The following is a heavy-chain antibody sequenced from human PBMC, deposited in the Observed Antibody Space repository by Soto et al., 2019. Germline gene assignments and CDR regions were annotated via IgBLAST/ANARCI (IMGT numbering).Heavy chain of an antibody. D-gene: IGHD2-21*01. CDR3: ARAPLEVVSDAFDI. CDR2: ISAYNGNT. V-gene: IGHV1-18*01. CDR1: GYTFTSYG. Sequence: ASVKVSCKASGYTFTSYGISWVRQAPGQGLEWMGWISAYNGNTNYAQKLQGRVTMTTDTSTGTAYMELRSLRSDDTAVYYCARAPLEVVSDAFDIWGQVTMVTVSS. J-gene: IGHJ3*02.